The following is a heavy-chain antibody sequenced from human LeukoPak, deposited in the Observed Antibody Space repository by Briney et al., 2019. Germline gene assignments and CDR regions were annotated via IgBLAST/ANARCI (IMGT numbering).Heavy chain of an antibody. CDR2: IYYSGST. Sequence: SETLSLTCTVSGGSISSYYWSWIRQPPGKGLEWIGYIYYSGSTNYNPPLKSRVTISVDTSKNQFSLKLSSVTAADKAVYYCARTSSGYYYMDVWGKGTTVTVSS. J-gene: IGHJ6*03. CDR3: ARTSSGYYYMDV. CDR1: GGSISSYY. D-gene: IGHD6-25*01. V-gene: IGHV4-59*01.